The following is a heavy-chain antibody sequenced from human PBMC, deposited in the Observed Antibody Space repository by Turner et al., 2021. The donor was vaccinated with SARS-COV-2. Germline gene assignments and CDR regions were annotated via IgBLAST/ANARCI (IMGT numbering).Heavy chain of an antibody. CDR3: AKSGGMYCSGGSCYSSYFYY. V-gene: IGHV3-30*18. J-gene: IGHJ4*02. D-gene: IGHD2-15*01. CDR2: ISYDGTNK. Sequence: QVQLVESGGGVVQPGRSLRLSCAASGFTFSTYGMHCVLQAPGKGLEWVAVISYDGTNKYYADSVKGRFTISRDNSNNTLYLQMNSLRPEDTAVYYCAKSGGMYCSGGSCYSSYFYYWGQGTLVTVSS. CDR1: GFTFSTYG.